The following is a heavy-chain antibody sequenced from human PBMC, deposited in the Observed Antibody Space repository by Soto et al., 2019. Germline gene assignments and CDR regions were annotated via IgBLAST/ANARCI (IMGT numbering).Heavy chain of an antibody. D-gene: IGHD2-8*02. CDR2: IIPIPGTA. CDR1: GGTFGSYA. J-gene: IGHJ6*03. CDR3: ARPTGGHDAGGNYMDV. Sequence: QVQLVQSGAEVKKPGSSVKVSCKASGGTFGSYAISWVRQAPGQGLEWMGGIIPIPGTANYAQKFQGRVTIAADESTSTAYMELSSLRSDDTAVYYCARPTGGHDAGGNYMDVWGKGTTVIVSS. V-gene: IGHV1-69*01.